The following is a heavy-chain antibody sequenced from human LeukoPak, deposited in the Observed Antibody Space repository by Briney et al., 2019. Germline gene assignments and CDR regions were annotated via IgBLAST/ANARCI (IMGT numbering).Heavy chain of an antibody. V-gene: IGHV1-8*03. CDR2: MNPNSGNT. Sequence: ASVTVSCKASGYTFTSYDINWVRQATGQGLEWMGWMNPNSGNTGYAQKFQGRVTITRNTSISTAYMELSSLRSEDTAVYYCARGPARRGGYNWNYGYYYYMDVWGKGTTVTVSS. D-gene: IGHD1-7*01. J-gene: IGHJ6*03. CDR3: ARGPARRGGYNWNYGYYYYMDV. CDR1: GYTFTSYD.